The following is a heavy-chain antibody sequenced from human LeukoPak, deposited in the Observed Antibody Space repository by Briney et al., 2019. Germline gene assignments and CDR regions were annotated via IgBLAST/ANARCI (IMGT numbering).Heavy chain of an antibody. CDR1: GGSISSYY. V-gene: IGHV4-4*07. CDR2: IYTSGST. Sequence: SETLSLTCTVSGGSISSYYWSWIRQPAGKGLEWIGRIYTSGSTNYNPSLKSRVTMSVDTSKNQFSLKLSSVTAADTAVYYCARDNRYCSSTSCYTLFDYCGQGTLVTVSS. J-gene: IGHJ4*02. D-gene: IGHD2-2*02. CDR3: ARDNRYCSSTSCYTLFDY.